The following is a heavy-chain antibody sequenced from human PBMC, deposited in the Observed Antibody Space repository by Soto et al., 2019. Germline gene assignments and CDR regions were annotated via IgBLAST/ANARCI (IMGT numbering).Heavy chain of an antibody. V-gene: IGHV4-59*01. CDR2: IHYSGST. CDR3: ARSMDVTLTVVDRDEYFDS. Sequence: QVQLQESGPGLVKPSETLSLTCTVSGGSISSLHWGWIRQPPGKGLEWIGYIHYSGSTNYNPSLESRVTISVDTSKNQFSLKLSSVTAADTAVYYCARSMDVTLTVVDRDEYFDSWGQGTLVTVSS. CDR1: GGSISSLH. D-gene: IGHD3-22*01. J-gene: IGHJ4*02.